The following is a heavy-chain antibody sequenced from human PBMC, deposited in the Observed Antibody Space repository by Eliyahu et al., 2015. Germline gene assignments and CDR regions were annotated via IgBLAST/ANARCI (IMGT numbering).Heavy chain of an antibody. CDR3: VRASPMTVVRGVATAVDY. V-gene: IGHV3-33*01. CDR2: XWYDGGNK. D-gene: IGHD3-10*01. J-gene: IGHJ4*02. Sequence: QVQLVESGGGVVQPGRSLRLSCAAXGFTXSSXGMHWXRQAPGKGLXWVAVXWYDGGNKYYADSVKGRFTISRDNSRNTLYLQMNSLRAEDTAVYYCVRASPMTVVRGVATAVDYWGQGTLVTVSS. CDR1: GFTXSSXG.